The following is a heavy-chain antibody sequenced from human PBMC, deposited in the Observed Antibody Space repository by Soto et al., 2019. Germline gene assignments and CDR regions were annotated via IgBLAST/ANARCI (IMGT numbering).Heavy chain of an antibody. J-gene: IGHJ4*02. V-gene: IGHV3-15*01. CDR1: GFTFTNAW. CDR3: TLHIVVVTSIHNYFNY. CDR2: IKSKIDGEAT. Sequence: GGSLRLSCAASGFTFTNAWMSWVRQAPGKGLEWVGRIKSKIDGEATDYAGPVKGRFTISRDDSKNTMYLQMNSLQIEDTAVYYCTLHIVVVTSIHNYFNYWGQGTLVTVSS. D-gene: IGHD2-21*02.